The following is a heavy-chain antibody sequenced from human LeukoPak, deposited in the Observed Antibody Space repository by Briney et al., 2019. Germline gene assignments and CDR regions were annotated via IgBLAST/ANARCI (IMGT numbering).Heavy chain of an antibody. CDR3: ARDLGPGGTGTTWGFDF. D-gene: IGHD1-1*01. J-gene: IGHJ4*02. Sequence: GAPQRLCWAASGFTFNSYWMHWLRQAPGKGQEWVSYLSSSTSTIYCADSVEGRFTISRANAKNSLYLQMTSLRAEDTAVYYWARDLGPGGTGTTWGFDFWGQGTLVTVSS. V-gene: IGHV3-48*04. CDR1: GFTFNSYW. CDR2: LSSSTSTI.